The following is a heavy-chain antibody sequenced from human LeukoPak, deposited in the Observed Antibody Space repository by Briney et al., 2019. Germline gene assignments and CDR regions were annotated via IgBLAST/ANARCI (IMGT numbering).Heavy chain of an antibody. CDR1: GFTFNSYA. D-gene: IGHD6-19*01. CDR3: AKAYSSGWTGRTFDY. Sequence: PGGSLTLSCAASGFTFNSYAMSWVRQAPGKGLEWVSAISGSGGSTYYADSVKGRFTISRDNSRNTLYLQMNSLRAEDTAVYYCAKAYSSGWTGRTFDYWGQGTLVTASS. V-gene: IGHV3-23*01. CDR2: ISGSGGST. J-gene: IGHJ4*02.